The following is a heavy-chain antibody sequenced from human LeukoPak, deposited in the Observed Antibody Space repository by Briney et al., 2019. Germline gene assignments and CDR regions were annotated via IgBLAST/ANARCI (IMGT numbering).Heavy chain of an antibody. D-gene: IGHD1-26*01. CDR2: IYRGGST. V-gene: IGHV3-53*01. CDR3: ARVNYYDLYFDY. J-gene: IGHJ4*02. Sequence: PGGSLRLSCAASGFTVSSNYMSWVRQAPGKGLEWVSVIYRGGSTYYADSVKGRFTISRDNSKNTLYLQMNSLRAEDTAVYYCARVNYYDLYFDYWGQGTLVTVSS. CDR1: GFTVSSNY.